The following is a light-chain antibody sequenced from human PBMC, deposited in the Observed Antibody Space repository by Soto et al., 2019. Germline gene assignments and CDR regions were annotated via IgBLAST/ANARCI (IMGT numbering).Light chain of an antibody. CDR3: LHYGNSPWT. Sequence: EIVLTQSPGTLSLSPGERATLSCTASPLVSSSLLAWYQQKPGQAPRLLIYGASNRATGIPDRFSGSGSETEFILTISGLEPEDFAVYYCLHYGNSPWTFGQGTKVDIK. V-gene: IGKV3-20*01. CDR2: GAS. J-gene: IGKJ1*01. CDR1: PLVSSSL.